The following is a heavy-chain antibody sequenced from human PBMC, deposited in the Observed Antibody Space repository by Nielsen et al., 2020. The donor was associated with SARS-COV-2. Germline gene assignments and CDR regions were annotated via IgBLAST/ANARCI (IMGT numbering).Heavy chain of an antibody. Sequence: GVLKISCAASGFTFSSYSMNWVRQAPGKGLEWVSSISSSSSYIYYADSVKGRFTISRDNAKNSLYLQMNSLRAEDTAVYYCARAIYDSSSNWFDPWGQGTLVTVSS. CDR3: ARAIYDSSSNWFDP. J-gene: IGHJ5*02. D-gene: IGHD3-22*01. CDR2: ISSSSSYI. V-gene: IGHV3-21*01. CDR1: GFTFSSYS.